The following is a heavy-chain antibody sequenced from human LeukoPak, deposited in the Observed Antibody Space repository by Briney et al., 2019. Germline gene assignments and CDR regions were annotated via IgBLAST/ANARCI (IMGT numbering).Heavy chain of an antibody. V-gene: IGHV3-23*01. Sequence: GGSLRLSCAASGFTFNSYAMNWVRQAPGKGLEWVSSISGSDGRRYYADSVKGRFTISRDNSKNTLYLQMNSLRAEDTAVYYCASQLELGYWGQGTLVTVSS. J-gene: IGHJ4*02. CDR2: ISGSDGRR. D-gene: IGHD1-7*01. CDR1: GFTFNSYA. CDR3: ASQLELGY.